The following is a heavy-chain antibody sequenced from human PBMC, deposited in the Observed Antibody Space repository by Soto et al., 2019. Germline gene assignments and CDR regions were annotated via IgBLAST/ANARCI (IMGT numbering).Heavy chain of an antibody. D-gene: IGHD5-18*01. CDR3: ARDSGGVQLWPQGLDY. J-gene: IGHJ4*02. V-gene: IGHV3-30-3*01. CDR2: ISYDGSNK. CDR1: GFTFSSYA. Sequence: GSLRLSCAASGFTFSSYAMHWVRQAPGKGLEWVAVISYDGSNKYYADSVKGRFTISRDNSKNTLYLQMNSLRAEDTAVYYCARDSGGVQLWPQGLDYWGQGTLVTVS.